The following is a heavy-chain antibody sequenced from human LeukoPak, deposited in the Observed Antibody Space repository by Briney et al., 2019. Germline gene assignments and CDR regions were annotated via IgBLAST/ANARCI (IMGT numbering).Heavy chain of an antibody. D-gene: IGHD3-22*01. J-gene: IGHJ4*02. CDR2: ISGDGGST. CDR1: GFTFDDYA. V-gene: IGHV3-43*02. CDR3: AKDIDSSGYAPLSYFDY. Sequence: GGSLGLSCAASGFTFDDYAMHWVRQAPGKGLEWVSLISGDGGSTYYADSVKGRFTISRDNSKNSLYLQMNSLRTEDTALYYCAKDIDSSGYAPLSYFDYWGQGTLVTVSS.